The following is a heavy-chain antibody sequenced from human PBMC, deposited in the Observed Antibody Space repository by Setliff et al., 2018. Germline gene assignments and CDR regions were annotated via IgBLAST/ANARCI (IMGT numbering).Heavy chain of an antibody. CDR2: IGPAGSTI. Sequence: GGSLRLSCAASGFIFSSYDMHWVRQSTGKGLEWVSSIGPAGSTIYYADSVKGRFTISRDNAKNSLYLQMNSLRAEDTAVYYCARDPRYYDSSGYPLFYYYYGMDVWGQGTTVTVSS. J-gene: IGHJ6*02. D-gene: IGHD3-22*01. CDR1: GFIFSSYD. V-gene: IGHV3-48*03. CDR3: ARDPRYYDSSGYPLFYYYYGMDV.